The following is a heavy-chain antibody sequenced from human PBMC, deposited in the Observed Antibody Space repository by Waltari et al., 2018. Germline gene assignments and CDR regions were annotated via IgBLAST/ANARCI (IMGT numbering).Heavy chain of an antibody. V-gene: IGHV1-46*01. CDR1: GYSFTRHY. Sequence: QVQLVQSGAEVKKPGASVTVSCKASGYSFTRHYIHWVRQAPRQGLERMGVINPSGGMATYAQKFQGRVTMTRETSTSTVSLDLRSLRSDDTAIYFCARGSFEVAGTPDYWGQGTLVTVSS. CDR2: INPSGGMA. CDR3: ARGSFEVAGTPDY. D-gene: IGHD6-19*01. J-gene: IGHJ4*02.